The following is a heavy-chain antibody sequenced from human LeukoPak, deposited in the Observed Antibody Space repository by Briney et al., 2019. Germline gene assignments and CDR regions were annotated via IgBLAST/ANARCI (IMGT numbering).Heavy chain of an antibody. J-gene: IGHJ3*02. CDR1: AGSISSYY. CDR3: ARDRQVGATGDAFDI. V-gene: IGHV4-59*01. Sequence: PSETLSLTCTVSAGSISSYYWSCIRQPPGNGLEWIGYIYYIGGTSYNPSLKSRVTISVDTSKNQFSLKLTSVTAADTALYYCARDRQVGATGDAFDIWGQGTMVTVSS. CDR2: IYYIGGT. D-gene: IGHD1-26*01.